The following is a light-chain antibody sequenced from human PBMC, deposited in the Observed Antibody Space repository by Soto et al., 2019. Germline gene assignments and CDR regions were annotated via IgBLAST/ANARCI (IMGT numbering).Light chain of an antibody. V-gene: IGKV3-20*01. Sequence: EIVLTQSPDTLSLFPGERATLSCRASQSVSSTYLAWYQQKPGQAPRPLISAASSRATGTPDRFSGSGSGTDVTLTISRLEPEDVAVYYCQQYGSSRWTFGQGTKVEIK. CDR3: QQYGSSRWT. CDR1: QSVSSTY. CDR2: AAS. J-gene: IGKJ1*01.